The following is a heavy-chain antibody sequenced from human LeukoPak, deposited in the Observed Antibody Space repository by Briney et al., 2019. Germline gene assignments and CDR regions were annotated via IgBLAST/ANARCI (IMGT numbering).Heavy chain of an antibody. V-gene: IGHV1-18*01. CDR3: ARAGGYCGRISCPYYFDY. CDR1: GYTFTSYG. D-gene: IGHD2-15*01. Sequence: ASVKVSCKASGYTFTSYGISWVRQAPGQGLEWMGWISAYNGNTNYAQKLQGRVTMTTDTSTSTAYMKLSSLRSEDTAVYYCARAGGYCGRISCPYYFDYWGQGSLVAVSS. CDR2: ISAYNGNT. J-gene: IGHJ4*02.